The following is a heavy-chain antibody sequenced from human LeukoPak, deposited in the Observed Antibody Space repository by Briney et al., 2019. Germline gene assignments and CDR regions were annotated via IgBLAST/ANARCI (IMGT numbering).Heavy chain of an antibody. J-gene: IGHJ4*02. Sequence: GGSLRLSCAASGFTVSSNYMSWVRQAPGKGLEWVSVIYSGGSTYYADSVKGRFTISRDNSKNTLYLQMNSLRAEGTAVYYCARDLRYYYDSSGSYGYDYWGQGTLVTVSS. CDR2: IYSGGST. D-gene: IGHD3-22*01. CDR1: GFTVSSNY. V-gene: IGHV3-66*01. CDR3: ARDLRYYYDSSGSYGYDY.